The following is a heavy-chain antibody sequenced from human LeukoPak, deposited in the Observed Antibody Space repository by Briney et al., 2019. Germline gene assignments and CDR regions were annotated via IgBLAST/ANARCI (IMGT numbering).Heavy chain of an antibody. V-gene: IGHV2-5*02. CDR2: IYWDDDR. D-gene: IGHD3-22*01. Sequence: SGPTLVNPTQTLTLTCTFSGFSLNTRGVGVGWIRQPPGRALEWLALIYWDDDRRYSPSLKSRLTITKDTSKNQVVLTMTNMDPVDTATDFCAHRTDYYDSSVFDNWGQGTLVTVSS. CDR3: AHRTDYYDSSVFDN. J-gene: IGHJ4*02. CDR1: GFSLNTRGVG.